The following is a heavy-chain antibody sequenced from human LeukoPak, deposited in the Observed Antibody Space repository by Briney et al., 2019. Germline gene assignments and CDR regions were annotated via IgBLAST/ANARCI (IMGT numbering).Heavy chain of an antibody. CDR2: ISSSSSTI. CDR3: ARDGYSGSYWNWFDP. V-gene: IGHV3-48*01. D-gene: IGHD1-26*01. CDR1: GFTFSSYS. Sequence: GGSLRLSCAAPGFTFSSYSMNWVRQAPGKGLEWVSYISSSSSTIYYADSVKGRFTISRDNAKNSLYLQMNSLRAEDTAVYYCARDGYSGSYWNWFDPWGQGTLVTVSS. J-gene: IGHJ5*02.